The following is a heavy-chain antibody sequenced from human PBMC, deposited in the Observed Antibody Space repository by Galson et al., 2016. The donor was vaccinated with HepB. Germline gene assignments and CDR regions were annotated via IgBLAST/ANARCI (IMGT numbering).Heavy chain of an antibody. CDR3: TLGSDASY. CDR1: GFTVSANY. J-gene: IGHJ4*02. V-gene: IGHV3-53*01. D-gene: IGHD3-10*01. CDR2: IYKGGST. Sequence: SLRLSCAVSGFTVSANYMSWVRQGPGKRLEWVAGIYKGGSTYYAVSVQGRFTISRDTSENTLQLHMNSLTVDDTAVYYCTLGSDASYWGQGTLVIVSS.